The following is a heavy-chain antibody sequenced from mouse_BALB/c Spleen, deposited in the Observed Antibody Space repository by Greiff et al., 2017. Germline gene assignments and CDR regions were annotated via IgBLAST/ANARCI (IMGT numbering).Heavy chain of an antibody. Sequence: EVQLVESGGDLVKPGGSLKLSCAASGFTFSSYGMSWVRQTPDKMLEWVATISSGGSYTYYPDSVKGRFTISRDNAKNTLYLQMSSLKSEDTAMYYCARQTYDYDDAMDYWGQGTSVTVSS. CDR3: ARQTYDYDDAMDY. V-gene: IGHV5-6*01. CDR2: ISSGGSYT. J-gene: IGHJ4*01. D-gene: IGHD2-4*01. CDR1: GFTFSSYG.